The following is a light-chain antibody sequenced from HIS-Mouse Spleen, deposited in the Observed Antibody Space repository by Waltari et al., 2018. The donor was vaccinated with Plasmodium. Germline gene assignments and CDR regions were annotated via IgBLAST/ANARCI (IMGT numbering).Light chain of an antibody. CDR3: QQSYSTWT. Sequence: EIVMTQSPATLSVSPGERATLSCRASQRVSSNLAWYQQKPGQAPRRLIYGPSTRATGIPARFRGSGSGTDFTLTISSLQPEDFATYNCQQSYSTWTFGQGTKVEIK. CDR1: QRVSSN. CDR2: GPS. J-gene: IGKJ1*01. V-gene: IGKV3-15*01.